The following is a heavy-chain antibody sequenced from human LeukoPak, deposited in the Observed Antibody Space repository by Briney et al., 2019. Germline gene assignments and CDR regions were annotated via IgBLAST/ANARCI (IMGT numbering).Heavy chain of an antibody. Sequence: SETLSLTCTVSGGSISSSSYYWGWIRQPPGKGLEWIGSIYYSGSTYYNPSLKSRVTISVDTSKNQFSLKLSSVTAADTAVYYCARGPADYGENNWFDPWGQGTLVTVSS. CDR2: IYYSGST. D-gene: IGHD4-17*01. V-gene: IGHV4-39*01. J-gene: IGHJ5*02. CDR1: GGSISSSSYY. CDR3: ARGPADYGENNWFDP.